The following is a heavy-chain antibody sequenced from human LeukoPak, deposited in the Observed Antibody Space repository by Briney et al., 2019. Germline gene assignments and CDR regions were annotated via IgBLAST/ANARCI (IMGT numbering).Heavy chain of an antibody. V-gene: IGHV4-39*07. Sequence: PSETLSLTCTVSGGSISSSTYYWGWIRQPPGKGLEWIGSIYYSGSTYYNPSLKSRVTISVDTSKNQFSLKLSSVTAADTAVYYCARVFGYRSSFYDYWGQGTPVTDSS. D-gene: IGHD5-24*01. CDR1: GGSISSSTYY. CDR3: ARVFGYRSSFYDY. J-gene: IGHJ4*02. CDR2: IYYSGST.